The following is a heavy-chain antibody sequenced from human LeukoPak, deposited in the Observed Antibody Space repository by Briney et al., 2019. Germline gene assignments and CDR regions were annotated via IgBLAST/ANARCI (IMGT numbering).Heavy chain of an antibody. CDR2: ISSSSSYI. CDR3: AKVGGSYYGDFDY. CDR1: GFTFSSYT. Sequence: PGGSLRLSCAASGFTFSSYTMNWVRQAPGKGLEWVSSISSSSSYIYYADSVKGRFTISRDNSKNTLYLQMNSLRAEDTAVYYCAKVGGSYYGDFDYWGQGTLVTVSS. J-gene: IGHJ4*02. D-gene: IGHD1-26*01. V-gene: IGHV3-21*04.